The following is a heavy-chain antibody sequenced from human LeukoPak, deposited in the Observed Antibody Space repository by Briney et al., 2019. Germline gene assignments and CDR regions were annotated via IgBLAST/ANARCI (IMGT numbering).Heavy chain of an antibody. Sequence: ASVKVSCKASGYTFTSYGISWVRQAPGQGLEWMGWISVYNGNTNYAQKLQGRVTMTTDTSTSTAYMELRSLRSDDTAVYYCARVLYSSGWYRYYYYMDVWGKGTTVTVSS. J-gene: IGHJ6*03. V-gene: IGHV1-18*01. CDR1: GYTFTSYG. CDR2: ISVYNGNT. D-gene: IGHD6-19*01. CDR3: ARVLYSSGWYRYYYYMDV.